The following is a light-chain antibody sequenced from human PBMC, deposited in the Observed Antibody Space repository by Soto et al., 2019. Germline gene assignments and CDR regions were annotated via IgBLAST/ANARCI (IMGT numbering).Light chain of an antibody. V-gene: IGKV3-20*01. CDR1: QSVRSSY. CDR3: QQYGSSPRT. CDR2: AAS. Sequence: EIVLTQSPDTLSLSPGDSATLSCRASQSVRSSYLAWYHQTPGQTPRLLIYAASSRATGIPDRFSGSGSGTDFSLTISRLEAEDFAVYYCQQYGSSPRTFGQGTKVDIK. J-gene: IGKJ1*01.